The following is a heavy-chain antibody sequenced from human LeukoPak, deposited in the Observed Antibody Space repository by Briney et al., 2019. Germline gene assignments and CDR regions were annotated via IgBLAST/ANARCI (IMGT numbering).Heavy chain of an antibody. Sequence: PGGSLRLSCAASGFTFSSYAMHWVRQAPGKGLEYVSAISSNGGSTYYANSVKGRFTISRDNSKNTLYLRMGSLRAEDMAVYYCARVDSGYYDYWGQGTLVTVSS. CDR2: ISSNGGST. J-gene: IGHJ4*02. CDR3: ARVDSGYYDY. CDR1: GFTFSSYA. D-gene: IGHD1-26*01. V-gene: IGHV3-64*01.